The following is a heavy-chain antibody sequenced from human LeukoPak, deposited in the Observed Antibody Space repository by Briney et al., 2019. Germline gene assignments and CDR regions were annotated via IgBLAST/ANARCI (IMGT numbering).Heavy chain of an antibody. D-gene: IGHD3-3*01. CDR3: ARDHPGSFDFWSGYLNWFDP. V-gene: IGHV4-34*01. J-gene: IGHJ5*02. CDR1: GGSFSGYY. CDR2: INHSGNA. Sequence: SETLSLTCAVSGGSFSGYYWTWIRQPPGKGLEWIGEINHSGNANYNPSLKSRVTISLDMSENHFSLKLTSVTAADTAVYYCARDHPGSFDFWSGYLNWFDPWGQGTLVTVSS.